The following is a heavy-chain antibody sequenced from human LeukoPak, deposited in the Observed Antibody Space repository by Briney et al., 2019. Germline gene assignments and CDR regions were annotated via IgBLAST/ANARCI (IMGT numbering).Heavy chain of an antibody. D-gene: IGHD2-15*01. CDR1: GFTFSSYW. CDR3: ARVDCSGGSCYSGY. J-gene: IGHJ4*02. V-gene: IGHV3-74*01. Sequence: PGGSLRLSCAASGFTFSSYWMHWVRQAPGKGLVWVSRIKSDGSSTSYADSVKGRFIISRDNAKNTLFLQMNSLRAEDTAVYYCARVDCSGGSCYSGYWGQGTLVTAYS. CDR2: IKSDGSST.